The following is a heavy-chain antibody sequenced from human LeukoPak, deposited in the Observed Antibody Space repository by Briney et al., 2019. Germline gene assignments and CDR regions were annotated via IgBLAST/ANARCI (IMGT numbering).Heavy chain of an antibody. D-gene: IGHD2-2*01. Sequence: SETLSLTCAVYGGSFSDYYWSWIRQPPGKGLEWIGEINHSGSTNYNPSLKSRVTISVDTSKNQFSLKLSSVTAADTAVYYCARVPQSVVPAAITFDPWGQGTLVTVSS. CDR3: ARVPQSVVPAAITFDP. J-gene: IGHJ5*02. CDR2: INHSGST. V-gene: IGHV4-34*01. CDR1: GGSFSDYY.